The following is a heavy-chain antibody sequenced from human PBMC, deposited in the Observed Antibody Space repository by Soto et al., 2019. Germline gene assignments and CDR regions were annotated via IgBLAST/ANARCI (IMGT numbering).Heavy chain of an antibody. V-gene: IGHV3-33*01. CDR3: AREFSSGWYRYGMDV. CDR1: GFTFSSYG. CDR2: IWYDGSNK. J-gene: IGHJ6*02. Sequence: QVQLVESGGGVVQPGRSLRLSCAASGFTFSSYGMHWVRQAPGKGLEWVAVIWYDGSNKYYADSVKGRFTISRDNSKNTLDLQMNSLRAEDTVVYYCAREFSSGWYRYGMDVWGQGTTVTVSS. D-gene: IGHD6-19*01.